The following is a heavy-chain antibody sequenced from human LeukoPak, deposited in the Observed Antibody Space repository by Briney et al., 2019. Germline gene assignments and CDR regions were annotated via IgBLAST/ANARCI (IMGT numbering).Heavy chain of an antibody. V-gene: IGHV3-11*01. CDR3: ARGTDLYRYYYYYMDV. Sequence: GGSLRLSCVGSGFTFSDYYLTWIRQAPGKGLEWVSYISSGGSNTYYADSVKGRFTISRDNAKKSLYLQMNSLRAEDTAVYYCARGTDLYRYYYYYMDVWGKGTTVTVSS. D-gene: IGHD3-16*02. CDR2: ISSGGSNT. J-gene: IGHJ6*03. CDR1: GFTFSDYY.